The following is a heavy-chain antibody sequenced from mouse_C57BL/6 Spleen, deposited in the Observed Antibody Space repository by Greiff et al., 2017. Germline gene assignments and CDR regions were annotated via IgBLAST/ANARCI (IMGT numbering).Heavy chain of an antibody. CDR3: ARRSNWGDYYAMDY. CDR1: GYSITSGYY. Sequence: ESGPGLVKPSQSLSLTCSVTGYSITSGYYWNWIRQFPGNKLEWMGYISYDGSNNYNPSLKNRISITRDTSKNQFFLKLNSVTTEDTATYYCARRSNWGDYYAMDYWGQGTSVTVSS. CDR2: ISYDGSN. J-gene: IGHJ4*01. V-gene: IGHV3-6*01. D-gene: IGHD4-1*01.